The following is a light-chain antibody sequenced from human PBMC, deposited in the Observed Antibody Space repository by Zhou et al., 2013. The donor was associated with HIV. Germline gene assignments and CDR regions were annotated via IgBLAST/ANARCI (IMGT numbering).Light chain of an antibody. V-gene: IGKV2-30*02. CDR1: QSLGHSNGNTY. CDR3: MQGTYWPT. Sequence: DVVMTQSPLSLPVTLGQPASISCRSSQSLGHSNGNTYLSWFQQRPGQSPRRLIYKVFNRDSGVPDRFSGSGSGTDFTLKISRVEAEDVGIYYCMQGTYWPTFGQGPRWKSN. CDR2: KVF. J-gene: IGKJ1*01.